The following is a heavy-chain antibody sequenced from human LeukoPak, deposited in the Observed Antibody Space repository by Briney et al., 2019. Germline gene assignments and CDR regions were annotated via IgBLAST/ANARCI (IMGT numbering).Heavy chain of an antibody. CDR3: TQSNY. J-gene: IGHJ4*02. CDR1: GFTFSGSP. V-gene: IGHV3-73*01. CDR2: IRSKADNYAT. Sequence: GGSLRLSCAASGFTFSGSPILWVRQASGKGLEWVGRIRSKADNYATAYAASVQGRCTISRDDSKNTAYLQLNSLKTEDTAVYYCTQSNYWGQGTLVTVSS.